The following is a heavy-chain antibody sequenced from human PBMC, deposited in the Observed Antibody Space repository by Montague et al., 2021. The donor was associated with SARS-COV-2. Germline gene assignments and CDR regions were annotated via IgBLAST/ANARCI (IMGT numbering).Heavy chain of an antibody. Sequence: LVKPTQTLTLTCTVSGFSLSSSGVGVGWIRQPPGKGLEWIGSIYYSGSTYYNSSLKSRVTISVDTSKNQFSLKLNSVTAADTAVYYCARLVWFGELSSENWFDPWGQGTLVTVSS. CDR3: ARLVWFGELSSENWFDP. V-gene: IGHV4-39*01. D-gene: IGHD3-10*01. CDR1: GFSLSSSGVG. J-gene: IGHJ5*02. CDR2: IYYSGST.